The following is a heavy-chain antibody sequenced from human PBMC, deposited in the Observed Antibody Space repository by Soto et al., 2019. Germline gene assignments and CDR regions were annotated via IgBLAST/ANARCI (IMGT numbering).Heavy chain of an antibody. Sequence: PSETLSLTCTVSGGSISSYDWSWIRQPPGKGLEWIGYIYYSGGTNYNPSLKSRVTISVDTSKNQFSLKLSSVTAADTAVYYCARVYGDYLDYWGQGTLVTVSS. V-gene: IGHV4-59*01. CDR2: IYYSGGT. D-gene: IGHD4-17*01. CDR3: ARVYGDYLDY. J-gene: IGHJ4*02. CDR1: GGSISSYD.